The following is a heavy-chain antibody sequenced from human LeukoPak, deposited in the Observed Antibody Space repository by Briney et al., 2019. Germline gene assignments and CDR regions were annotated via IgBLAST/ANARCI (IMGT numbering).Heavy chain of an antibody. CDR3: ARDNNGGNYHEARFDY. J-gene: IGHJ4*02. CDR2: ISTYNGNT. Sequence: ASVKVSCKASGYIFTNYDITWARQAPGQGLDWMGWISTYNGNTDYGEKFQDRVTMTTDTSTSTAYMDLRSLRSDDTAVYYCARDNNGGNYHEARFDYWGQGALVTVSS. V-gene: IGHV1-18*01. CDR1: GYIFTNYD. D-gene: IGHD4/OR15-4a*01.